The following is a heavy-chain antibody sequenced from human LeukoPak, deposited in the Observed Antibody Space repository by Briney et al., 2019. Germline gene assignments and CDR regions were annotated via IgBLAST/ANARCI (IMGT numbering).Heavy chain of an antibody. Sequence: GGSLRLSCAASGFSFSDYDMSWIRQAPGGGLEWVSYISSSGSGVYYVDSVKGRFTVSRDNAKNSLYLQMNSLRAEDTAIYYCARERYWGQGTLVTVSS. CDR2: ISSSGSGV. CDR3: ARERY. J-gene: IGHJ4*02. V-gene: IGHV3-11*01. CDR1: GFSFSDYD.